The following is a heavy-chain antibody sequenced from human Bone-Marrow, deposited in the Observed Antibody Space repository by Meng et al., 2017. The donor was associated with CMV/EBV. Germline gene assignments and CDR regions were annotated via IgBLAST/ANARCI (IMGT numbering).Heavy chain of an antibody. J-gene: IGHJ4*02. Sequence: SETLSLTCTVSGGSISSSSYYWGWIRQPPGKGLEWIGSIYYSGSTYYNPSLKSRVTISVDTSKNQFSLKLSSVTAADTAVYYCARDESKWLRSLGYWGQGTLVTASS. D-gene: IGHD5-12*01. CDR2: IYYSGST. CDR3: ARDESKWLRSLGY. CDR1: GGSISSSSYY. V-gene: IGHV4-39*07.